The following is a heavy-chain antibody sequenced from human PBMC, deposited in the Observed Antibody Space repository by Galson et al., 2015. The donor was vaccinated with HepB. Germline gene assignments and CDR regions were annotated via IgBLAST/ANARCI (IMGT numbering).Heavy chain of an antibody. D-gene: IGHD3-22*01. CDR1: GGTFSSYA. V-gene: IGHV1-69*13. Sequence: SVKVSCKASGGTFSSYAISWVRQAPGQGLEWMGGIIPIFGTANYAQKFQGRVTITADESTSTAYMELSSLRSEDTAVYYCARGYLYDSSGYYYPRVGAFDIWGQGTMVTVSS. CDR2: IIPIFGTA. J-gene: IGHJ3*02. CDR3: ARGYLYDSSGYYYPRVGAFDI.